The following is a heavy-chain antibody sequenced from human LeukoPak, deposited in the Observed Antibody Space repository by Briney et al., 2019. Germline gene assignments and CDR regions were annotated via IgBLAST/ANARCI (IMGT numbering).Heavy chain of an antibody. V-gene: IGHV3-23*01. D-gene: IGHD2-15*01. CDR3: AKDEGYCSGGSCYYFDY. CDR1: GFTFSSYA. J-gene: IGHJ4*02. CDR2: ISGSGGST. Sequence: GGSLRLSCAAFGFTFSSYAMSWVRQAPGKGLEWVSAISGSGGSTYYADSVKGRFTISRDNSKNTLYLQMNSLRAEDTAVYYCAKDEGYCSGGSCYYFDYWGQGTLVTVSS.